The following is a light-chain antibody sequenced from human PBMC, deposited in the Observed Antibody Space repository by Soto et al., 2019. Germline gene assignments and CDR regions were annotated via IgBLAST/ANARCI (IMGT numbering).Light chain of an antibody. V-gene: IGKV3-20*01. J-gene: IGKJ5*01. CDR1: QSVSSSY. CDR2: GAS. CDR3: PQYGSSPPIT. Sequence: EIVLTQSPGTLSLSPGERATLSCRASQSVSSSYLAWYQQKPGQAPRLLIYGASSRATGIPDRFSGSGSGTDFNLTISRLEPEDFAVYYCPQYGSSPPITFGQGTRLEIK.